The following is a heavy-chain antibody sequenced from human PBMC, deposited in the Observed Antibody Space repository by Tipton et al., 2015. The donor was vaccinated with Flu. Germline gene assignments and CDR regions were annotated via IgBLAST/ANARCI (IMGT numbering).Heavy chain of an antibody. CDR2: INHSGST. D-gene: IGHD3-10*01. V-gene: IGHV4-34*01. Sequence: TLSLTCAVYGRSFSGYYWSWIRQPPGKGLEWIGEINHSGSTNYNPSLKSRVTISVDTSKNQFSPKLSSVTAADTAVYYCARRTKGTMVRGVIVNWFDPWGQGTLVTVSS. J-gene: IGHJ5*02. CDR3: ARRTKGTMVRGVIVNWFDP. CDR1: GRSFSGYY.